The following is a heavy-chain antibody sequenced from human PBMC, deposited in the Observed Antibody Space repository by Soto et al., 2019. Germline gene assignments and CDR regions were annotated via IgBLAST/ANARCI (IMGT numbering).Heavy chain of an antibody. CDR2: IYYSGST. V-gene: IGHV4-59*01. D-gene: IGHD4-17*01. Sequence: SETLSLTCTASGGSISSYYWSWIRQPPGKGLEWIGYIYYSGSTNYNPSLKSRVTISVDTSKNQFSLKLSSVTAADTAVYYCARLNDYGDYGLDYWGQGTLVTVSS. CDR1: GGSISSYY. J-gene: IGHJ4*02. CDR3: ARLNDYGDYGLDY.